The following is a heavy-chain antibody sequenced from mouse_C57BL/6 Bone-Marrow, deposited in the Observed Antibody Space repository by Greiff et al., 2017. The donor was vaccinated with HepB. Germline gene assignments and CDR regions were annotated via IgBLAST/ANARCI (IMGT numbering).Heavy chain of an antibody. CDR2: ISSGGSYT. CDR3: ARIGDARDY. Sequence: EVKVVESGGDLVKPGGSLKLSCAASGFTFSSYGMSWVRQTPDKRLEWVATISSGGSYTYYPDSVKGRFTISRDNAKNTLYLQMSSLKSEDTAMYYCARIGDARDYWGQGTTLTVSS. J-gene: IGHJ2*01. CDR1: GFTFSSYG. V-gene: IGHV5-6*01.